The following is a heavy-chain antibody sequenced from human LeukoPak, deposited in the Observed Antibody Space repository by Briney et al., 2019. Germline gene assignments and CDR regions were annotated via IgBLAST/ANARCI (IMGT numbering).Heavy chain of an antibody. V-gene: IGHV3-21*01. Sequence: PGGSLRLFCAASGFTFSRYTMNWVRQAPGKGLEWVSSIHESGGFIYYADSVKGRFTISRDNAEKSLYLQMDSLRAEDTAVYYCASSSDAFDIWGQGTMVTVS. J-gene: IGHJ3*02. CDR2: IHESGGFI. CDR1: GFTFSRYT. CDR3: ASSSDAFDI. D-gene: IGHD6-6*01.